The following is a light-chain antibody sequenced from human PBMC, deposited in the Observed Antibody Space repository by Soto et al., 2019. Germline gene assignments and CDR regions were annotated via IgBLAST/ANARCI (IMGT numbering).Light chain of an antibody. CDR3: QQGYSTPFT. CDR2: AAS. CDR1: QTISNY. V-gene: IGKV1-39*01. Sequence: DIQMTQSPSSLSASVGDRVTITCRASQTISNYLICYQQKPGKAPNLMIYAASSFQSGVPSRFSVSGSVTDFTLTISRLHPEDFATYYCQQGYSTPFTFGQGTTLEIK. J-gene: IGKJ2*01.